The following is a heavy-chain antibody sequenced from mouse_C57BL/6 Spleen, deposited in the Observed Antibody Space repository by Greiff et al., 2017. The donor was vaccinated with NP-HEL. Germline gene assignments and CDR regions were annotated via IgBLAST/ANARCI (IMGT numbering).Heavy chain of an antibody. V-gene: IGHV1-69*01. Sequence: QVQLKQPGAELVMPGASVKLSCKASGYTFTSYWMHWVKQRPGQGLEWIGEIDPSDSYTNYNQKFKGKSTLTVDKSSSTAYMQLSSLTSEDSAVYYCASELRLWGQGTSVTVSS. CDR1: GYTFTSYW. CDR3: ASELRL. CDR2: IDPSDSYT. J-gene: IGHJ4*01. D-gene: IGHD1-2*01.